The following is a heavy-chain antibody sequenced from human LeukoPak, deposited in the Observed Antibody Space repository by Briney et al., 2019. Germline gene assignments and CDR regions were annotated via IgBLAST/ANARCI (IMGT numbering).Heavy chain of an antibody. J-gene: IGHJ6*02. CDR2: ISISSSYI. Sequence: GGSLRLSCAASGFTFSSYSMNWVRQAPGKGLEWVSSISISSSYIYYADSVKGRFTISRDNAKNSLYLQMNSLRAEDTAVYYCARDQASSSWYFGSGWYYYGMDVWGQGTTVTVPS. D-gene: IGHD6-13*01. CDR1: GFTFSSYS. CDR3: ARDQASSSWYFGSGWYYYGMDV. V-gene: IGHV3-21*01.